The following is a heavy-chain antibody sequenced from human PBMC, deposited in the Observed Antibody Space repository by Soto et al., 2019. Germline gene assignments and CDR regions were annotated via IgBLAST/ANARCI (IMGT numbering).Heavy chain of an antibody. CDR1: GFSLSTTGVG. J-gene: IGHJ4*02. CDR3: AQRPAPPDDYWSDYLNSGPFNF. CDR2: IYWNDNK. Sequence: SGPTLVNPTQTLTLTCSLSGFSLSTTGVGVGWVRQFPGKALEWLALIYWNDNKRYSPSLNGRLAITKDTSKNLVVLTMTNMDPVDTGTYYCAQRPAPPDDYWSDYLNSGPFNFWGQGTMVTASS. V-gene: IGHV2-5*01. D-gene: IGHD3-3*01.